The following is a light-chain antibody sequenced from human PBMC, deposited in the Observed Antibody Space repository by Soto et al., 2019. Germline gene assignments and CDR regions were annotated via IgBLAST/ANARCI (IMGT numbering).Light chain of an antibody. CDR3: DSYTSTNIPVI. V-gene: IGLV2-14*02. Sequence: QSALTQPASVSGSPGQSITISCTGSSSDVGGYNLVSWYQQYPGKAPKLIIYEVTNRPSGVSDRFSGSKSGNTASLTISGLQAEDEADYYCDSYTSTNIPVIFGGGTKVTVL. J-gene: IGLJ2*01. CDR1: SSDVGGYNL. CDR2: EVT.